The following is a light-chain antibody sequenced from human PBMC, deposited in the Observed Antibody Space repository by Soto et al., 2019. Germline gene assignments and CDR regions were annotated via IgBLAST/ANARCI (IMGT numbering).Light chain of an antibody. CDR3: QQYSSSPYS. V-gene: IGKV3-20*01. J-gene: IGKJ2*03. CDR1: QTVSSSF. CDR2: GSS. Sequence: ENVLTQSPGTLSLSPGERATLSCRASQTVSSSFLAWYQQKPGQAPSLLIYGSSSRASGIPDRFSGSGSGTDCTLTISRLEPEDFAVYYCQQYSSSPYSFGPGTKLEIK.